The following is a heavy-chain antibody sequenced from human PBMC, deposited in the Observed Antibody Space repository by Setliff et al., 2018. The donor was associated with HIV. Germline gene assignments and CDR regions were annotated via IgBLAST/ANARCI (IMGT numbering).Heavy chain of an antibody. J-gene: IGHJ4*02. V-gene: IGHV3-48*01. Sequence: GGSLRLSCEASGFLFSSFSMNWVRQAPGKGLEWVAYISSGGKSVFYADALKGRFTVSRDNVQNVLYLQLNSPRVEETAVYYCAKGGRTPAVIRDWGQGTLVTVSS. CDR3: AKGGRTPAVIRD. CDR2: ISSGGKSV. CDR1: GFLFSSFS. D-gene: IGHD2-21*01.